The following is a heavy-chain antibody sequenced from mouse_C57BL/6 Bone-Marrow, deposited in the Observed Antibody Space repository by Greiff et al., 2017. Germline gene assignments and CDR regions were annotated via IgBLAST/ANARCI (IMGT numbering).Heavy chain of an antibody. V-gene: IGHV1-53*01. J-gene: IGHJ2*01. CDR2: INPSNGGT. CDR3: ARGRLRRRVDY. CDR1: GYTFTSYW. D-gene: IGHD2-4*01. Sequence: QVHVKQPGTELVKPGASVKLSCKASGYTFTSYWMHWVKQRPGQGLEWIGNINPSNGGTNYNEKFKSKATLTVDKSSSTAYMQLSSLTSEDSAVYYCARGRLRRRVDYWGQGTTLTVSS.